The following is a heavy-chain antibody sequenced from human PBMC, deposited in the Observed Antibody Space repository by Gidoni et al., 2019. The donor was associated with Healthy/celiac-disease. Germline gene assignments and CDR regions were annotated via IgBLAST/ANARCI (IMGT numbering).Heavy chain of an antibody. CDR3: ARAAPRGGSYAWMDV. CDR2: INPSGGST. V-gene: IGHV1-46*03. J-gene: IGHJ6*02. Sequence: QVQLVQSGAEVKKPGASVKVSCKASGYTFTSYYMHWVRQAPGQGLEWMGIINPSGGSTSYAQKFQGRVTMTRDTSTSTVYMELSSLRSEDTAVYYCARAAPRGGSYAWMDVWGQGTTVTVSS. D-gene: IGHD1-26*01. CDR1: GYTFTSYY.